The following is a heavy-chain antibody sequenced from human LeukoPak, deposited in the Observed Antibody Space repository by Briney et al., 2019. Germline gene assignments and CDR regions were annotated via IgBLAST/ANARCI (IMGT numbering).Heavy chain of an antibody. D-gene: IGHD6-19*01. V-gene: IGHV3-9*01. CDR1: GFIFNNYA. CDR2: ISWNSGSI. Sequence: GRSLRLSCAASGFIFNNYAMHWVRQPPGKGLEWVSGISWNSGSIDYADSVKGRFTISRDNAKNSLYLQMNSLRVEDTAFYYCAKDNRRHYTSGPNPDSLHWGQGALVTVSS. J-gene: IGHJ4*02. CDR3: AKDNRRHYTSGPNPDSLH.